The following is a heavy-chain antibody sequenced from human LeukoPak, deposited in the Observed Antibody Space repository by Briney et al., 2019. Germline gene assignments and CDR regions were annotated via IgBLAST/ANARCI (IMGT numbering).Heavy chain of an antibody. CDR2: IYYSGST. D-gene: IGHD3-9*01. J-gene: IGHJ4*02. V-gene: IGHV4-34*01. Sequence: SETLSLTCAVYGGSFSGYYWTWIRQPPGKGLEWIGSIYYSGSTHYNPSLKSRVTISVDTSKNQFSLKLSSVTAADTAVYYCARESIYYDILTGSIDEGGDYWGQGTLVTVSS. CDR1: GGSFSGYY. CDR3: ARESIYYDILTGSIDEGGDY.